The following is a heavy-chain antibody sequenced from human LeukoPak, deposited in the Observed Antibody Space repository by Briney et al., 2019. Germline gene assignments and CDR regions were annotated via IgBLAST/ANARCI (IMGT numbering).Heavy chain of an antibody. Sequence: GGSLRLSCAASGFTFSSYWMSWVRQAPGKGLEWVANIKQDGSEKYYVDSVKGRFTISRDNAKNSLYLQMNSLRAEDTAVYYCARKSREYSSSTLTHYYYYYYMDVWGKGTTVTFSS. J-gene: IGHJ6*03. V-gene: IGHV3-7*01. CDR2: IKQDGSEK. CDR3: ARKSREYSSSTLTHYYYYYYMDV. D-gene: IGHD6-6*01. CDR1: GFTFSSYW.